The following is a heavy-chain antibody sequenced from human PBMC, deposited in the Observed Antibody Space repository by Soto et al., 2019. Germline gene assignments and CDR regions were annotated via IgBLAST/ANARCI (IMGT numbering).Heavy chain of an antibody. V-gene: IGHV3-30*18. D-gene: IGHD6-19*01. CDR3: AKDRFRIAVAAPFDY. CDR1: GFTFSSYG. CDR2: ISYDGSNK. Sequence: QVQLVESGGGVVQPGRSLRLSCAASGFTFSSYGMHWVRQAPGKGLEWVAVISYDGSNKYYADSVKGRFTISRDNSKKTLYLQRNSLRAEDTAVYYCAKDRFRIAVAAPFDYWGQGTLVTVSS. J-gene: IGHJ4*02.